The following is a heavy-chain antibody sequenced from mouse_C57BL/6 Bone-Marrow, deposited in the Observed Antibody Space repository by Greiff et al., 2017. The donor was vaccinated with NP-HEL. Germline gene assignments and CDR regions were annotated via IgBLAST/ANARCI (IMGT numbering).Heavy chain of an antibody. Sequence: VLLVESGAELARPGASVKLSCKASGYTFTSYGISWVKQRTGQGLEWIGEIYPRSGNTYYNEKFKGKATLTADKSSSTAYMELRSLTSEDSAVYFCARSRYGDFDYGGQGTTLTVSA. CDR1: GYTFTSYG. V-gene: IGHV1-81*01. D-gene: IGHD2-13*01. J-gene: IGHJ2*01. CDR3: ARSRYGDFDY. CDR2: IYPRSGNT.